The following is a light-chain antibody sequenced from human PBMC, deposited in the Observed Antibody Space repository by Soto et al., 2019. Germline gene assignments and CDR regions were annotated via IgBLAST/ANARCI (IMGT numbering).Light chain of an antibody. Sequence: VLTQPSSLSASPGASASLTCTLRSGINVGTYRIFWYQQKPGSPPQYLLRYKSDSDKQQGSGVPSRFSGSKDASANAGILLISGLQSEDEADYYCMIWHSTAVVFGGGTKLTVL. V-gene: IGLV5-45*03. CDR2: YKSDSDK. CDR1: SGINVGTYR. J-gene: IGLJ2*01. CDR3: MIWHSTAVV.